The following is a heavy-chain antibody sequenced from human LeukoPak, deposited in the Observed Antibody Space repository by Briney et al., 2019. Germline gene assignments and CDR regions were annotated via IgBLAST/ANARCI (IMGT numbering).Heavy chain of an antibody. D-gene: IGHD2-21*01. CDR2: VSGSGDDT. Sequence: GGSLRLSCAASGFTFTTYSMSSVRQPPGKGLGWVSAVSGSGDDTFYADSVKGRFTISGDNRKNTVSLQLNSLRAEDTALYYCVKDAPSVSRDSQWGQGTLVTVSS. V-gene: IGHV3-23*01. CDR3: VKDAPSVSRDSQ. CDR1: GFTFTTYS. J-gene: IGHJ1*01.